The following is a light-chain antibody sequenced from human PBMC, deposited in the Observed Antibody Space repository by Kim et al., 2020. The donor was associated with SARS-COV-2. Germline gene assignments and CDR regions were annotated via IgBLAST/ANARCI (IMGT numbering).Light chain of an antibody. Sequence: PGERATLSCRASQSVTSNYLAWYQQKPGQAPRLLIYAASSRATGIPDRFSGSGSETDFTLTISRLEPEDFAVYYCQQYGGSPTFGQGTKVDI. CDR3: QQYGGSPT. CDR1: QSVTSNY. V-gene: IGKV3-20*01. CDR2: AAS. J-gene: IGKJ1*01.